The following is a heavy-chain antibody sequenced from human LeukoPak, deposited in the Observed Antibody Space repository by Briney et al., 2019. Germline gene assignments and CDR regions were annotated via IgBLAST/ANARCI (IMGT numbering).Heavy chain of an antibody. CDR2: IYYSGST. V-gene: IGHV4-39*01. CDR1: GFTFSNYA. J-gene: IGHJ5*02. Sequence: GSLRLSCAVSGFTFSNYAMAWVRQAPGKGLEWTGSIYYSGSTYYNPSLKSRVTISVDTSKNQFSLKLSSVTAADTAVYYCARLVSSWFDPWGQGTLVTVSS. D-gene: IGHD3-10*01. CDR3: ARLVSSWFDP.